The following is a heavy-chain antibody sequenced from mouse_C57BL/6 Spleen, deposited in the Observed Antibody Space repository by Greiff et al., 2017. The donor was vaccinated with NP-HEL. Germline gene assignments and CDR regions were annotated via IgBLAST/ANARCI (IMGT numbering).Heavy chain of an antibody. J-gene: IGHJ2*01. D-gene: IGHD4-1*01. CDR1: GYTFTRYL. V-gene: IGHV1-72*01. CDR3: ARYRLGHYFDY. Sequence: VQLQQPGAELVKPGASVRLSCKASGYTFTRYLMHWVKQRPGRGLEWIGGIDPNGGGTKYNEKFKTKATLTVDQPSSTASMQLSSLTSEDSAVYYCARYRLGHYFDYWGQGTTLTVSS. CDR2: IDPNGGGT.